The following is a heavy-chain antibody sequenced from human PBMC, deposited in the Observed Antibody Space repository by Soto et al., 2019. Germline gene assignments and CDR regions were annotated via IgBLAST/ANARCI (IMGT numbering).Heavy chain of an antibody. D-gene: IGHD3-16*01. Sequence: QVQLVQSGAEVKKPGSSVKVSCKASGGTFSSYAISWVRQAPGQGGEWMGGIIPIFGTADYAQKFQGRVTITADESTSTAYMDLSSLRSEDTAVYYCARHLGGNHYYYGMDVWGQGTTVTVSS. J-gene: IGHJ6*02. CDR1: GGTFSSYA. CDR3: ARHLGGNHYYYGMDV. V-gene: IGHV1-69*12. CDR2: IIPIFGTA.